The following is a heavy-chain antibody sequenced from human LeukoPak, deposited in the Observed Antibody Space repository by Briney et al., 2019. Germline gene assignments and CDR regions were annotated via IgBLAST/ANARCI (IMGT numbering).Heavy chain of an antibody. CDR1: GGSFSGYY. J-gene: IGHJ4*02. V-gene: IGHV4-34*01. D-gene: IGHD3-22*01. Sequence: SETLSLTCAVYGGSFSGYYWSWIRQPPGKGLEWIGEINHSGSTNYNPSLKSRVTISVDTSKNQFSLKLSSVTAADTAVYYCARRPHYYDSSGYPNRGQGTLVTVSS. CDR3: ARRPHYYDSSGYPN. CDR2: INHSGST.